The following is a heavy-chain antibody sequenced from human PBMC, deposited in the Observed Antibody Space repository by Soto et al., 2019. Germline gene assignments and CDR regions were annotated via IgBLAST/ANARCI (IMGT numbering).Heavy chain of an antibody. J-gene: IGHJ4*02. CDR1: GDSIRICIYP. V-gene: IGHV4-39*01. CDR3: ARLRFLEWLFNPGDFDY. D-gene: IGHD3-3*01. CDR2: INHSGTT. Sequence: PSETLSLTCTVSGDSIRICIYPWAWIRQSPGKGLEWIGGINHSGTTYYNPSLKSRVTISVDTSKNQFSLKLSSVTAADTAVYYCARLRFLEWLFNPGDFDYWGQGTLVTVSS.